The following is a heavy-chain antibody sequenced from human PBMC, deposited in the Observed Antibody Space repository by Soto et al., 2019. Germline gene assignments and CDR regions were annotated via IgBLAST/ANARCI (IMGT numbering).Heavy chain of an antibody. CDR1: GFTFSIYA. J-gene: IGHJ4*02. CDR3: ARETSNSGGFDY. CDR2: VSAGSSAI. Sequence: GGSLRLSCAASGFTFSIYAMNWVRQAPGKGLEWVSYVSAGSSAIYYADSVKGRFTISRDNAKNSLWLQMNILTAEDTAVYYCARETSNSGGFDYWGQGTQVTVSS. V-gene: IGHV3-48*01. D-gene: IGHD4-17*01.